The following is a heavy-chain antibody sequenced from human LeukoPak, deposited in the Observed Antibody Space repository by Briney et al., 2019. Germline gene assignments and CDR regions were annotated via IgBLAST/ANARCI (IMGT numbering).Heavy chain of an antibody. CDR1: GFTFSSYW. V-gene: IGHV3-7*03. Sequence: PGGSLRLSCAASGFTFSSYWMSWVRQAPGKGLEWVANIKQDGSEQYYVDSVRGRFITSRDNAKNTLFLQMNSLRSEDTAVYYCVSRAYCGGNCPSHFDYWGRGTLVTVSS. D-gene: IGHD2-21*02. CDR3: VSRAYCGGNCPSHFDY. CDR2: IKQDGSEQ. J-gene: IGHJ4*02.